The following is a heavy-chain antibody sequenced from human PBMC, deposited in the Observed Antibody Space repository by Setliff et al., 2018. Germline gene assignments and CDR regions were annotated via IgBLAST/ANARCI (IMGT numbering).Heavy chain of an antibody. D-gene: IGHD6-19*01. CDR1: GGSVSSSSYY. V-gene: IGHV4-39*07. CDR2: IYYSGST. CDR3: ARDLYSSGWVDY. Sequence: SETLSLTCTVSGGSVSSSSYYWGWIRQPPGKGLEWIGSIYYSGSTYYNPSLKSRVTISVDTSKNQFSLKLSSVTAADTAVYYCARDLYSSGWVDYWGQGTLVTVSS. J-gene: IGHJ4*02.